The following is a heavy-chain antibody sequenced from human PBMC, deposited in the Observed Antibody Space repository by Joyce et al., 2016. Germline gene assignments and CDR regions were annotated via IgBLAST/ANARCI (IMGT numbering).Heavy chain of an antibody. J-gene: IGHJ6*03. D-gene: IGHD5-24*01. CDR1: GGSISSKSYY. CDR2: VYYSGST. Sequence: QLQLQESGPGLVKPSETLSLTCTVSGGSISSKSYYWGWIRQPPGKGLEWIGSVYYSGSTYYNPSLKSRVTISVDTSKNQFSLKLRSVTAADTAVYYCARPKDGYKSGHYYYYMDVWGKGTTVTVSS. V-gene: IGHV4-39*01. CDR3: ARPKDGYKSGHYYYYMDV.